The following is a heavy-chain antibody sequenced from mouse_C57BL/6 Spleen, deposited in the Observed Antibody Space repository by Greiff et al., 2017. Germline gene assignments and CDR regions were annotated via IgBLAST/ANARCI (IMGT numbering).Heavy chain of an antibody. D-gene: IGHD4-1*02. CDR1: GYAFSSYW. J-gene: IGHJ4*01. V-gene: IGHV1-80*01. CDR3: ARGNSYYAMDY. Sequence: QVQLQQSGAELVKPGASVKISCKASGYAFSSYWMNWVKQRPGKGLEWIGQIYPGDGDTNYNGKFKGKATLTADKSSSTAYMQLSSLTSEDSAVYFCARGNSYYAMDYWGQGTSVTVSS. CDR2: IYPGDGDT.